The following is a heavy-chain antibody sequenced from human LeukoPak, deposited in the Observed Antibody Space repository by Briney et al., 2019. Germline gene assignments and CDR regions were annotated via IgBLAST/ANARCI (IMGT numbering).Heavy chain of an antibody. CDR3: ARALRYCSSTSCPFDY. J-gene: IGHJ4*02. D-gene: IGHD2-2*01. Sequence: PSETLSLTCAVYGGSFSGYYWSWIRQPPGKGLEWIGEINHSGSTNYNPSLKSRVTISVDTSKNQFSLKLGSVTAADTAVYYCARALRYCSSTSCPFDYWGQGTLVTVSS. V-gene: IGHV4-34*01. CDR2: INHSGST. CDR1: GGSFSGYY.